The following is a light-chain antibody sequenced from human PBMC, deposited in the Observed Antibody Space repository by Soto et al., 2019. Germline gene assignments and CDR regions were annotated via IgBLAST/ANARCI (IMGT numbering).Light chain of an antibody. V-gene: IGKV3-20*01. J-gene: IGKJ4*01. CDR3: QLYDDPRLT. CDR2: GAS. CDR1: QSISRIY. Sequence: EVVLPPSPGTLPLSPGERATLSCRASQSISRIYFAWYQQKPGQALGLLIYGASRRATGIPDKFRGSGAGTDFSLTISRLEPEDFAVYYCQLYDDPRLTFGGGTKVEIK.